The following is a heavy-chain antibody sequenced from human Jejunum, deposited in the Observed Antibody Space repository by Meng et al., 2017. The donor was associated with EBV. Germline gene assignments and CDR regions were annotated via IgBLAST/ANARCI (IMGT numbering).Heavy chain of an antibody. V-gene: IGHV6-1*01. CDR3: ARGAYTSTWF. J-gene: IGHJ1*01. CDR1: GARVSSNRAA. D-gene: IGHD6-13*01. Sequence: QGQRQQSGPGLVQPPPPRSLPCAISGARVSSNRAAGPWFRQSPSRGLEWLGRTYYRSKWYYDYAVSVKSRMTINPDTSKNQFSLQLNSVTPEDTAVYYCARGAYTSTWFWGQGTLVTVSS. CDR2: TYYRSKWYY.